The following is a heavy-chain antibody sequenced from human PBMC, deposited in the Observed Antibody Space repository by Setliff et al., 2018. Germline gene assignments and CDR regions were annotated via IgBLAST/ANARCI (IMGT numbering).Heavy chain of an antibody. CDR1: GGFTSSFY. V-gene: IGHV4-59*08. Sequence: SETLSLTCTISGGFTSSFYWSWIRQAPGKGLEWIGYVDHSGSTNFSPSLKSRVTMSVDTSKKRFSLMLRSVTAADTAIYYCARYNSSAACFDLWGPGTLVTVSS. D-gene: IGHD1-20*01. CDR2: VDHSGST. J-gene: IGHJ5*02. CDR3: ARYNSSAACFDL.